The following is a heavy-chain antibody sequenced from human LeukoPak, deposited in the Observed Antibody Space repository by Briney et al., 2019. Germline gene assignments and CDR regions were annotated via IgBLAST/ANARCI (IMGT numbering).Heavy chain of an antibody. CDR1: GDSVSSNIVA. CDR2: TYYRSKWYN. J-gene: IGHJ4*02. Sequence: SQTLSLTCIISGDSVSSNIVAWLWIRHSPSRGLEWLTRTYYRSKWYNEYAISVKSRITISPDTSKSQLSLQLNSVTPEDMAVYYCVREDWGSGFYWGQGTQVTVSS. V-gene: IGHV6-1*01. CDR3: VREDWGSGFY. D-gene: IGHD7-27*01.